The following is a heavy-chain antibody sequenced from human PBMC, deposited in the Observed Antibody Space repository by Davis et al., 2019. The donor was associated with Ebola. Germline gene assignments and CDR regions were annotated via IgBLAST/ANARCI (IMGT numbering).Heavy chain of an antibody. V-gene: IGHV1-3*04. D-gene: IGHD1-7*01. Sequence: AASVKVSCKASGYTFTNYAMHWVRQAPGQRLEWMGWISTGNGNARYSQKFQGRVTITRDTSATTAYMELSSLRSEDTAVYYCARDGDNWNYTPTGYWYFDLWGRGTLVTVSS. J-gene: IGHJ2*01. CDR3: ARDGDNWNYTPTGYWYFDL. CDR1: GYTFTNYA. CDR2: ISTGNGNA.